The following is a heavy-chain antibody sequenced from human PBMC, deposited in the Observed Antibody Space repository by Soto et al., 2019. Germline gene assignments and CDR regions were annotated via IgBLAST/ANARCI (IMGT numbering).Heavy chain of an antibody. CDR3: AYSSWPVGYFDY. V-gene: IGHV3-53*01. D-gene: IGHD6-6*01. CDR2: IYSGGST. CDR1: GFTVSSNY. J-gene: IGHJ4*02. Sequence: GGSLRLSCAASGFTVSSNYMSWVRQAPGKGLEWVSVIYSGGSTYYADSVKGRFTISRDNSKNTLYLQMNSLRAEDTAVYYCAYSSWPVGYFDYWGQGTLVTVSS.